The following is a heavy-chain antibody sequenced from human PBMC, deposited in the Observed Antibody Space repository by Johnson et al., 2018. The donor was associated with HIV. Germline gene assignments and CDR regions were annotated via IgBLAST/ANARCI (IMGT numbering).Heavy chain of an antibody. CDR2: ISYDGSNK. D-gene: IGHD1-26*01. CDR1: GFTFFSYG. J-gene: IGHJ3*02. Sequence: QVQLVESGGGVVQPGRSLRLSCVASGFTFFSYGMHWVRQAPGKGLEWVAVISYDGSNKYYADSVKGRFPISRDNSKNTLYLQMESLRVEDTAIYYCAKAWELLGRRAALDIWGQGTMVTVSS. CDR3: AKAWELLGRRAALDI. V-gene: IGHV3-30*18.